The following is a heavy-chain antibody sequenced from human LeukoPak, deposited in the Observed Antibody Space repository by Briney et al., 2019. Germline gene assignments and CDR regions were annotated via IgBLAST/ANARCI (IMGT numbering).Heavy chain of an antibody. V-gene: IGHV3-48*01. J-gene: IGHJ3*02. CDR1: GFTFSSYS. CDR3: ARRCCDSSGHRGHDAFDI. CDR2: ISSSRSTI. D-gene: IGHD3-22*01. Sequence: GGSLRLSCAASGFTFSSYSMNWVRQAPGKGLEWVSYISSSRSTIYYADSVKGRFTISRDNAKNSLYLQMNSLRAEDTAVYYCARRCCDSSGHRGHDAFDIWGQGTMVTVSS.